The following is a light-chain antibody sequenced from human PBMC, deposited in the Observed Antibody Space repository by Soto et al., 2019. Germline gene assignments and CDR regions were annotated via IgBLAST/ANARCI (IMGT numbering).Light chain of an antibody. CDR1: QSINRN. Sequence: EIIMTQSPATLSVSPWERATLSCRASQSINRNLAWYQQKPGQAPRLLIYDASNRATGIPARFSGSGSGTDFTLTISSLEPEDFAVYYCQQRSNWSITFGQGTRLEIK. CDR3: QQRSNWSIT. V-gene: IGKV3-11*01. CDR2: DAS. J-gene: IGKJ5*01.